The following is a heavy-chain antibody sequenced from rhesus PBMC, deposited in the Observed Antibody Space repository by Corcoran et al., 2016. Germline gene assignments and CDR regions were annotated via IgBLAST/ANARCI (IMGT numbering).Heavy chain of an antibody. D-gene: IGHD6-43*01. J-gene: IGHJ4*01. CDR3: ARRAAAFDY. CDR2: ISYSGRT. Sequence: QVKLQQWGEGLVKPSETLSLTCAVSGYSISSGYGWSWIRQPPGKGLEWIGYISYSGRTSYTPSLNRRVTISRDTSKIQFSLKLSSVTAADTAVYYCARRAAAFDYCGQGVLVTVSS. V-gene: IGHV4-122*02. CDR1: GYSISSGYG.